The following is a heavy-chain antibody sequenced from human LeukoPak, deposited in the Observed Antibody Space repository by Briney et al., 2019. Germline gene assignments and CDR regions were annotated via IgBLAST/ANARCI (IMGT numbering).Heavy chain of an antibody. Sequence: SETLSLTCAVYGGSFSGYYWSWIRQPPGKGLEWIGEINHSGSTNYNPSLKSRVTISVDTSKNQFSLKLSSVTAADTAVYYCAKARIGFLLSLDYWGQGTLVTVSS. CDR1: GGSFSGYY. V-gene: IGHV4-34*01. J-gene: IGHJ4*02. CDR2: INHSGST. CDR3: AKARIGFLLSLDY. D-gene: IGHD2-15*01.